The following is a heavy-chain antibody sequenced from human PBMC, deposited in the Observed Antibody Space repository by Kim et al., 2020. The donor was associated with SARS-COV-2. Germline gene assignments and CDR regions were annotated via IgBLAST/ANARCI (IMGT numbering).Heavy chain of an antibody. CDR3: VKGVQLWEPYFDY. V-gene: IGHV3-64D*06. D-gene: IGHD5-18*01. J-gene: IGHJ4*02. Sequence: YANSVKGRFTISRDNSKNTLYRQMSSLRAEDTAVYYCVKGVQLWEPYFDYWGQGTLVTVSS.